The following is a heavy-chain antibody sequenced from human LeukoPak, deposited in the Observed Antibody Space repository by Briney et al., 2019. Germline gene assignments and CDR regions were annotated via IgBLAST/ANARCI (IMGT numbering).Heavy chain of an antibody. D-gene: IGHD5-18*01. V-gene: IGHV1-2*02. CDR2: INPDNGDT. CDR3: ARRLDTVEFDP. J-gene: IGHJ5*02. CDR1: GYTFTGHY. Sequence: ASVKVSCKASGYTFTGHYMHWVRQAPGQGLEWMGWINPDNGDTVYAQKFQGRLTMTRDTSMRTAYMELSSLESEDTAVYFCARRLDTVEFDPWGQGTLVTVSS.